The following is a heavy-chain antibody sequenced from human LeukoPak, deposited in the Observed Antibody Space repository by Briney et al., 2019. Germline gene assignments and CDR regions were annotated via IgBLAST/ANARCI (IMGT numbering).Heavy chain of an antibody. J-gene: IGHJ6*02. CDR2: MNPNSGNT. V-gene: IGHV1-8*02. Sequence: GASVKVSCKASGYTFTNYGIIWVRQAPGQGLEWMGWMNPNSGNTGYAQKFQGRVTMTRNTSISTAYMELSSLGSEDTAVYYCARGLGYSSGDRMDVWGQGTTVTVSS. CDR1: GYTFTNYG. CDR3: ARGLGYSSGDRMDV. D-gene: IGHD6-19*01.